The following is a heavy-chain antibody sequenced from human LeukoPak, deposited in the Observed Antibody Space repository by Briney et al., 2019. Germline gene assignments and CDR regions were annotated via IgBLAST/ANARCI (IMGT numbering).Heavy chain of an antibody. CDR1: GGSISSYY. Sequence: SETLSLTCTVSGGSISSYYWSWIRQPPGKGLEWIGYIYYSGSTNYSPSLKSRVTISVDTSKNQFSLKLTSVTAADTAVYYCARHGNGAFDIWGQGTMVTVSS. D-gene: IGHD1-1*01. J-gene: IGHJ3*02. CDR3: ARHGNGAFDI. V-gene: IGHV4-59*08. CDR2: IYYSGST.